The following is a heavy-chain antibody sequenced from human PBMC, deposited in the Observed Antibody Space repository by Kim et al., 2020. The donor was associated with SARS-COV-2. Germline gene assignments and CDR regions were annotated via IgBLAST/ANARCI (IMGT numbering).Heavy chain of an antibody. J-gene: IGHJ2*01. CDR3: ARSVGAGRWFFDL. V-gene: IGHV3-66*01. D-gene: IGHD1-26*01. Sequence: YYADSVKGRFSISRDNAKSTLFLQMNNLTVEDTAVYYCARSVGAGRWFFDLWGRGTLVSVSS.